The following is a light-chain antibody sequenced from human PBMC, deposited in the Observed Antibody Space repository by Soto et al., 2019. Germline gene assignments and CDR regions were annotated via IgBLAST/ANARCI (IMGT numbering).Light chain of an antibody. CDR2: ATS. Sequence: EIVLTQSPATLSVSPGDRAALSCKASQGLNNYVAWYQQKPGQAPKLLIYATSTRAGGVPARFSGGGSGTEFTLTISSLQSEDVAVYYCHQYNGSPLTFGQGTKVDIK. CDR1: QGLNNY. V-gene: IGKV3-15*01. J-gene: IGKJ1*01. CDR3: HQYNGSPLT.